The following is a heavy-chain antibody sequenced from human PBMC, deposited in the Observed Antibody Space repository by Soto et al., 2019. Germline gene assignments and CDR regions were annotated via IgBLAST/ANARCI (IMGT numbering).Heavy chain of an antibody. V-gene: IGHV1-3*01. CDR1: GYTFTSYA. CDR3: AREYDYVWGSYRYWYY. D-gene: IGHD3-16*02. Sequence: QVQLVQSGAEVKKPGASVKVSCKASGYTFTSYAMHWVRQAPGQWLEWMGWINAGNGNTKYSQKFQGRVTITRDTSESTAYMELSSLRSEDTAVYYCAREYDYVWGSYRYWYYWGQGTLVTVSS. J-gene: IGHJ4*02. CDR2: INAGNGNT.